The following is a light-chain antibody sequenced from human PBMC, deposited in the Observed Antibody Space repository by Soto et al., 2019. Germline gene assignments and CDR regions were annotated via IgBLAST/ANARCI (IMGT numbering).Light chain of an antibody. Sequence: QSVLTQPPSASGTPGQRVTIPCSGSSSNIGSNTVNWYQQLPGAAPKLLIYSNNQRPSGVPDRFSGSKSGTSASLALSGLQSEDEADYYCAAWDDSLNGYVFGTGTQVTVL. CDR2: SNN. CDR1: SSNIGSNT. V-gene: IGLV1-44*01. J-gene: IGLJ1*01. CDR3: AAWDDSLNGYV.